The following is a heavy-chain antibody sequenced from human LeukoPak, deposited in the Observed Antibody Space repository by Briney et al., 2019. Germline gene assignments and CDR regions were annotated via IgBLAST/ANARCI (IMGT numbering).Heavy chain of an antibody. CDR3: AREVTIFGVVIQGGWFDP. J-gene: IGHJ5*02. D-gene: IGHD3-3*01. CDR1: GYTFTSYY. Sequence: ASVKVSCKASGYTFTSYYMHWVRQAPGQGLEWMGLINPSGGSTSYAQKFQGRVTMTRDTSTSTVYMELSSLRSEDTAVYYCAREVTIFGVVIQGGWFDPWGQGTLVTVSS. V-gene: IGHV1-46*01. CDR2: INPSGGST.